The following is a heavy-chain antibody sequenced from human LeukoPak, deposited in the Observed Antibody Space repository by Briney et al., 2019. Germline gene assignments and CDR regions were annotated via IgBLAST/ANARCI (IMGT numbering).Heavy chain of an antibody. D-gene: IGHD2-21*01. Sequence: GGSLRLSCAASGFTFSSYDMHWVRQATGKGLEWVSAIGTAGDTYYPGSVKGRFTISRDNSKNTLYLQMNSLRAEDTAVYYCAKDLFQLESYWGQGTLVTVSS. V-gene: IGHV3-13*01. CDR3: AKDLFQLESY. J-gene: IGHJ4*02. CDR1: GFTFSSYD. CDR2: IGTAGDT.